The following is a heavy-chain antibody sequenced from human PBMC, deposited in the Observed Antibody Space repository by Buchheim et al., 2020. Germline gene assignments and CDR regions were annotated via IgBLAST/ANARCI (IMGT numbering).Heavy chain of an antibody. V-gene: IGHV3-30*07. J-gene: IGHJ4*02. Sequence: QVELVQSGGGVAQPGRSRRLSCAAYGFTFSSFPMHWVRQAPGKGLQWVASISFDGGSQDYAESVKGRFTISRDNAKNSLYLQMNSLRAEDTAVYYCALEVVGATTSSWDYWGQGTL. CDR1: GFTFSSFP. CDR3: ALEVVGATTSSWDY. D-gene: IGHD1-26*01. CDR2: ISFDGGSQ.